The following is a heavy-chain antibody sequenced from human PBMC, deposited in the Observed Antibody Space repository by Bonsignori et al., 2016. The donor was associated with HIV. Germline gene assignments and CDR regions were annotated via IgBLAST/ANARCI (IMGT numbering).Heavy chain of an antibody. CDR3: AKDLPYYDYVRGLDY. CDR2: ISGSGGST. V-gene: IGHV3-23*01. D-gene: IGHD3-16*01. J-gene: IGHJ4*02. Sequence: VRQAPGKGLEWVSAISGSGGSTYYADSVKGRFTISRDNSKNTLYLQMNSLRAEDTAVYYCAKDLPYYDYVRGLDYWGQGTLVTVSS.